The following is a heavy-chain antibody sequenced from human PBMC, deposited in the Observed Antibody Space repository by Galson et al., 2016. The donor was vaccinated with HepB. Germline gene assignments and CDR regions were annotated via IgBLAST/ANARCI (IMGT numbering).Heavy chain of an antibody. CDR2: INSNSGAT. CDR1: GYSFSDHY. J-gene: IGHJ4*02. D-gene: IGHD3-22*01. Sequence: SVKVSCKASGYSFSDHYIHWVRQAPGQGLEWMGWINSNSGATKYAEKFQDWVSMTRDTSISTAYMELRRLRSDAPAVYYCARELVIYDSSFDYWGQGTLNTVSS. V-gene: IGHV1-2*04. CDR3: ARELVIYDSSFDY.